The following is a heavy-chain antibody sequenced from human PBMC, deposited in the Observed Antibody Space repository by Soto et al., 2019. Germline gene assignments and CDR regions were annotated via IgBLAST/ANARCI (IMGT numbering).Heavy chain of an antibody. J-gene: IGHJ4*02. D-gene: IGHD3-10*01. CDR1: GGSFSGYY. CDR2: INHSGST. V-gene: IGHV4-34*01. CDR3: ARGYRWTPYYGSGSYFPKRNYFDY. Sequence: TSETLSLTCAVYGGSFSGYYWSWIRQPPGKGLEWIGEINHSGSTNYNPSLKSRVTISVDTSKNQSSLKLSSVTAADTAVYYCARGYRWTPYYGSGSYFPKRNYFDYWGQGTLVTVSS.